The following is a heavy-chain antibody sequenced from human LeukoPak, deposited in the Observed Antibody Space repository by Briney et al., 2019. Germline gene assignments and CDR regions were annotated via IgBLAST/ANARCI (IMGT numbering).Heavy chain of an antibody. Sequence: KPSEALSLPWPVSGGSISSYYWSWGRQPPGKGGEWVGYIYYSGSTNYNPSVRRGVDISVETAKKKFSLKLSSLTAADTAVYYCARGGTAVIAPYAFDIWGQGTMVTVSS. V-gene: IGHV4-59*01. J-gene: IGHJ3*02. D-gene: IGHD4-23*01. CDR2: IYYSGST. CDR1: GGSISSYY. CDR3: ARGGTAVIAPYAFDI.